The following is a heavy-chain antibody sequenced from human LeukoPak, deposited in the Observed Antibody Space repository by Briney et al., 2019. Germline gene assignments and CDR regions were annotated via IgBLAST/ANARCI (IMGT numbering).Heavy chain of an antibody. CDR2: IYPGDSDT. J-gene: IGHJ4*02. CDR1: GYSFTSYW. Sequence: GESPKISCKGSGYSFTSYWISWVRQMPGKGLEWMGIIYPGDSDTRYSPSFQGQVTISADKSISTAYLQWSSLKASDTAMYYCARGTMIPSGPLHYWGQGTLVTVSS. V-gene: IGHV5-51*01. CDR3: ARGTMIPSGPLHY. D-gene: IGHD3-22*01.